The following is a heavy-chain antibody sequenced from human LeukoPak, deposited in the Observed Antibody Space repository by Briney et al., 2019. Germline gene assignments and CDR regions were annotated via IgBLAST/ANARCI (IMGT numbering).Heavy chain of an antibody. Sequence: SETLSLTCTVSGGSISTYQWSWIRQPPGKGLEWIGNIYYSGSANYNPSLKSRVIISVDTSKNQFSLKLSPVTAADTAVYYCARVGVDYSGNIIKYFFDYWGQGTLFTVSS. CDR3: ARVGVDYSGNIIKYFFDY. V-gene: IGHV4-59*01. CDR2: IYYSGSA. CDR1: GGSISTYQ. D-gene: IGHD4-23*01. J-gene: IGHJ4*02.